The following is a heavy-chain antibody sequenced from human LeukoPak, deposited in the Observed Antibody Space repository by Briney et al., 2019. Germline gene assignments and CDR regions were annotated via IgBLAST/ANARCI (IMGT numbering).Heavy chain of an antibody. CDR1: GFTFSDYG. V-gene: IGHV3-33*01. D-gene: IGHD1-14*01. Sequence: GGALRLSCTASGFTFSDYGMHWGRQAPGKGLGWVAIKWYEGYYKYYQDSVRGRVTIPRDNSNHTVYVKMNNLRAEETAVYYCASDRDRAEFYFDYWGQGPLVTVSS. CDR2: KWYEGYYK. J-gene: IGHJ4*02. CDR3: ASDRDRAEFYFDY.